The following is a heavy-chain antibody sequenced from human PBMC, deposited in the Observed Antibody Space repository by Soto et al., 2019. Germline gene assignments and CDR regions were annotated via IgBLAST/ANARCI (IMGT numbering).Heavy chain of an antibody. CDR2: IIPIFGTA. V-gene: IGHV1-69*12. CDR3: ARDYGDIVLVPAAMGYYGMDV. Sequence: QVQLVQSGAEVKKPGSSVKVSCKASGGTFSSYAISWVRQAPGQGLEWMGGIIPIFGTANYAQKFQGRVTITADESTRTAYMELSSLRSEDTAVYYCARDYGDIVLVPAAMGYYGMDVWGQGTTVTVSS. J-gene: IGHJ6*02. D-gene: IGHD2-2*01. CDR1: GGTFSSYA.